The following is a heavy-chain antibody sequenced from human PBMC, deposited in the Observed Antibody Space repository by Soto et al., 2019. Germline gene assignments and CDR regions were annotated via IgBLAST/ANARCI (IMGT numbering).Heavy chain of an antibody. V-gene: IGHV4-34*01. CDR1: GGSFSGYY. J-gene: IGHJ3*02. CDR3: ARAGARRRITMVRGVMGAFDI. D-gene: IGHD3-10*01. CDR2: INHSGST. Sequence: QVQLQQWGAGLLKPSETLSLTCAVYGGSFSGYYWSWIRQPPGKGLEWIGEINHSGSTNYNPSLKSRVTISVDTSKNQFSLKLSFGTAADTAVYYCARAGARRRITMVRGVMGAFDIWGQGTMVTVSS.